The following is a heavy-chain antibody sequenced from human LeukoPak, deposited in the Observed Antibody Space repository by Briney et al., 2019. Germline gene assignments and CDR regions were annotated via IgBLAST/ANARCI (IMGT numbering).Heavy chain of an antibody. V-gene: IGHV4-34*01. CDR2: INHSGST. J-gene: IGHJ4*02. CDR1: GDSITGYY. D-gene: IGHD4-23*01. CDR3: ARQHTGYGGRPFDY. Sequence: SETLSLTCSVSGDSITGYYWGWIRQPPGKGLEWIGEINHSGSTNYNPSLKSRVTISVDTSKNQFSLKLSSVTAADTAVYYCARQHTGYGGRPFDYWGQGTLVTVSS.